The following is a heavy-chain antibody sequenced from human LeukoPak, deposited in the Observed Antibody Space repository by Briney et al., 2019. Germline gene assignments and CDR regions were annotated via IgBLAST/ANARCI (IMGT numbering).Heavy chain of an antibody. CDR1: GFTFNTHA. V-gene: IGHV3-23*01. CDR2: INGNGAST. CDR3: ARDQGYSYYYLDH. D-gene: IGHD5-18*01. J-gene: IGHJ4*02. Sequence: PGGSLRLSCAASGFTFNTHAMSWVRQAPGKGLEWVSGINGNGASTYYSDSVKGRFTISRDNSKNTLYLQMRSLIAEDTAVYYCARDQGYSYYYLDHWGQGALVTVSS.